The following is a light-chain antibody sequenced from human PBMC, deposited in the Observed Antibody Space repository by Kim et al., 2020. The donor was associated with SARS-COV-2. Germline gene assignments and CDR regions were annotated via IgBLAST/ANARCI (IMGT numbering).Light chain of an antibody. Sequence: SSELTQDPAVSVALGQTVRITCQGDSLRNYYASWYQQKPGQAPLLVIYGKNNRPSGIPDRFSGSSSGNTDSLTITGAQAEDEADYYCNSRDSSDNHVVFGGGTQLTV. CDR1: SLRNYY. V-gene: IGLV3-19*01. CDR2: GKN. CDR3: NSRDSSDNHVV. J-gene: IGLJ2*01.